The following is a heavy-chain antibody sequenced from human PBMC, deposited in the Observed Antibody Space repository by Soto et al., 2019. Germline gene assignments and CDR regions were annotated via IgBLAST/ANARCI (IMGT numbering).Heavy chain of an antibody. V-gene: IGHV1-18*01. CDR3: ARGSSSWENYYYYGMDV. Sequence: QVQLVQSGAEVKKPGASVKVSCKASGYTFTSYGISWVRQAPGQGLEWMGWISAYNGNTNYAQKLQGRVTMTTDTSTSTADMELRSLRSDDTAVYYCARGSSSWENYYYYGMDVWGQGTTVTVSS. CDR2: ISAYNGNT. D-gene: IGHD6-13*01. CDR1: GYTFTSYG. J-gene: IGHJ6*02.